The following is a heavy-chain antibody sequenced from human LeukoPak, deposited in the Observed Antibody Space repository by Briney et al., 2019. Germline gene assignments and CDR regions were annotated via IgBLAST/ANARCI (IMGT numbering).Heavy chain of an antibody. J-gene: IGHJ4*02. Sequence: ASVKVSCKASGYTFTSYGISWVRQAPGQGLEWMGWISAYNDNTNYAQKLQGRVTMTTDTSTSTAYMELRSLRSDDTVVYYCARDYPLLMITFGGVIVPRPFDYWGQGTLVTVSS. CDR1: GYTFTSYG. D-gene: IGHD3-16*02. CDR3: ARDYPLLMITFGGVIVPRPFDY. CDR2: ISAYNDNT. V-gene: IGHV1-18*01.